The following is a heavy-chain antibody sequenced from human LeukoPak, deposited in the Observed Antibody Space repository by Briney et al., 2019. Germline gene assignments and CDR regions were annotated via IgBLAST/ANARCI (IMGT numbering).Heavy chain of an antibody. Sequence: GGSLRLSCAASGFTVSSNYMSWVRQAPGKGLEWGSVIYSGSSSTYYTDSVKGRFTISRHNSKNTLYLQMNSLRAEDTAVYYCARVGSGWYDFDYWGQGTLVTVSS. CDR1: GFTVSSNY. CDR3: ARVGSGWYDFDY. J-gene: IGHJ4*02. CDR2: IYSGSSST. D-gene: IGHD6-19*01. V-gene: IGHV3-53*04.